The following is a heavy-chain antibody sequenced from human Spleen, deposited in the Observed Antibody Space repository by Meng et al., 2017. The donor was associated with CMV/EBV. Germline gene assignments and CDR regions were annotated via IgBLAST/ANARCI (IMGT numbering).Heavy chain of an antibody. J-gene: IGHJ6*02. D-gene: IGHD4-23*01. Sequence: GESLKISCAASGFTFSRFEMNWVRQAPGKGLEWVSYISSSGATRYYADSVKGRFTISRDNAKNSLYLQMNSLRAEDTAVYYCARVGNDYGGKGVYYYYYYGMDVWGQGTTVTVSS. V-gene: IGHV3-48*03. CDR2: ISSSGATR. CDR1: GFTFSRFE. CDR3: ARVGNDYGGKGVYYYYYYGMDV.